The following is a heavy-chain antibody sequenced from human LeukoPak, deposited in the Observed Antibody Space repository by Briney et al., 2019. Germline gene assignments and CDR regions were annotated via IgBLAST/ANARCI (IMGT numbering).Heavy chain of an antibody. D-gene: IGHD1-14*01. CDR1: GGSISSSSYY. J-gene: IGHJ4*02. V-gene: IGHV4-39*01. CDR3: ARGRYNGNHIDF. CDR2: IYYSGST. Sequence: SETLSLTCTVSGGSISSSSYYWGWIRQPPGKGLEWIGSIYYSGSTYYNPSLKSRVTISVDTSKNQFSLKLSSVTAADTAVYYCARGRYNGNHIDFWGQGTLVTVSS.